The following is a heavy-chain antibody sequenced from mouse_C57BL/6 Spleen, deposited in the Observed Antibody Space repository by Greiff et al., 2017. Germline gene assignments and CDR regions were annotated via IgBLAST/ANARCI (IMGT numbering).Heavy chain of an antibody. V-gene: IGHV5-17*01. CDR3: ARPFYYGNGGFAY. D-gene: IGHD2-1*01. CDR2: ISSGSSTI. CDR1: GFTFSDYG. Sequence: EVKLMESGGGLVKPGGSLKLSCAASGFTFSDYGMHWVRQAPEKGLEWVAYISSGSSTIYYADTVKGRFPISRDNAKNTLFLQMTSLRSEDTAMYYCARPFYYGNGGFAYWGQGTLVTVSA. J-gene: IGHJ3*01.